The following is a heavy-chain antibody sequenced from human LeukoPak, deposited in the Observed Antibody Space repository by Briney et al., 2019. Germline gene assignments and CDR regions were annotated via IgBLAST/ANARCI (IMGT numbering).Heavy chain of an antibody. Sequence: GGSLRLSCAASGFTFSSYAMHWVRQAPGKGLEWVAVISYDGSNKYYADSVKGRFTISRDNSKNTLYLQMNSLRAEDTAVYYCVGTQLLYFPYNFDYWGQGTLVTVSS. D-gene: IGHD2-2*02. V-gene: IGHV3-30-3*01. CDR1: GFTFSSYA. CDR2: ISYDGSNK. CDR3: VGTQLLYFPYNFDY. J-gene: IGHJ4*02.